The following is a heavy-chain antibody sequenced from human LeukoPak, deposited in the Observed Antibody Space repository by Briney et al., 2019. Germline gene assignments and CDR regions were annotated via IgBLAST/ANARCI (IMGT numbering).Heavy chain of an antibody. J-gene: IGHJ5*02. V-gene: IGHV4-39*07. CDR1: GGSISSGSYY. Sequence: SETLSLTCTVSGGSISSGSYYWSWIRQPAGKGLEWIGSIYHSGSTYYNPSLKSRVTISVDTSKNQFSLKLSSVTAADTAVYYCARGLMTTVTTGWFDPWGQGTLVTVSS. CDR2: IYHSGST. CDR3: ARGLMTTVTTGWFDP. D-gene: IGHD4-17*01.